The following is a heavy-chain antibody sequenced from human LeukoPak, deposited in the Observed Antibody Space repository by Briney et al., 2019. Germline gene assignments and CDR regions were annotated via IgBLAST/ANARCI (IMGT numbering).Heavy chain of an antibody. J-gene: IGHJ3*02. V-gene: IGHV3-9*01. CDR1: GFTFSSYW. D-gene: IGHD3-9*01. CDR3: ASTYVRYFDWLYRFDI. Sequence: PGGSLRLSCAASGFTFSSYWMHWVRQAPGKGLVWVSGISWNSGSIGYADSVKGRFTISRDNAKNSLYLQMNSLRAEDTALYYCASTYVRYFDWLYRFDIWGQGTMVTVSS. CDR2: ISWNSGSI.